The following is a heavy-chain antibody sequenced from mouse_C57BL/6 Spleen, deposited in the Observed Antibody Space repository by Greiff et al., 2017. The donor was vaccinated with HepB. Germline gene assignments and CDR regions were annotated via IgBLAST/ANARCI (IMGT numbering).Heavy chain of an antibody. V-gene: IGHV1-52*01. CDR3: ARGYYGSSLYYFDY. D-gene: IGHD1-1*01. CDR2: IDPSDSET. J-gene: IGHJ2*01. Sequence: QVHVKQPGAELVRPGSSVKLSCKASGYTFTSYWMHWVKQRPIQGLEWIGNIDPSDSETHYNQKFKDKATLTVDKSSSTAYMQLSSLTSEDSAVYYCARGYYGSSLYYFDYWGQGTTLTVSS. CDR1: GYTFTSYW.